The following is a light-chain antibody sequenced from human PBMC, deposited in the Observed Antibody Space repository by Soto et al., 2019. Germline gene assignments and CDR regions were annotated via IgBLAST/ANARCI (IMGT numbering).Light chain of an antibody. Sequence: QSVLTQPASVSGSPGQSIPISCTGTSSDVGAYNYVSWYQQHPGKAPKLMIFEVSDRPSGVSNRFSGSKSGNTASLTISGLQAEDEADYYCSSYTSSNTLVFGGGTKLTVL. V-gene: IGLV2-14*01. CDR1: SSDVGAYNY. CDR2: EVS. J-gene: IGLJ2*01. CDR3: SSYTSSNTLV.